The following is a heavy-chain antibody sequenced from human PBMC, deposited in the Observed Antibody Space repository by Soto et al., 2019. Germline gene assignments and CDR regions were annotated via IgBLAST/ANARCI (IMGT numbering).Heavy chain of an antibody. V-gene: IGHV1-18*01. CDR3: ARAKGHNWNYVLFDY. CDR1: GYTFTSYG. Sequence: AAGKVSCKASGYTFTSYGISCVRQAPGQVLEWMGWISAYNGNTNYAQKLQGRVTMTTDTSTSTAYMELRSLRSDDTAVYYCARAKGHNWNYVLFDYWGQGALVTVSS. D-gene: IGHD1-7*01. J-gene: IGHJ4*02. CDR2: ISAYNGNT.